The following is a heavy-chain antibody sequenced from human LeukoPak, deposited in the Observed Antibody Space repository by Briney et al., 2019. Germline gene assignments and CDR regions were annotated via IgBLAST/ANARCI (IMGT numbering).Heavy chain of an antibody. CDR2: INDDGSTT. D-gene: IGHD1-1*01. V-gene: IGHV3-74*01. J-gene: IGHJ3*02. CDR1: GFTFSSYS. Sequence: GGSLRLSCAASGFTFSSYSMHWVRQAPGKGLEWISLINDDGSTTFYADSVKGRFTISTDNSKSTLYVQMSSLRGEDTAVYYCARGERYPGDDFDIWGQGTMVTVSS. CDR3: ARGERYPGDDFDI.